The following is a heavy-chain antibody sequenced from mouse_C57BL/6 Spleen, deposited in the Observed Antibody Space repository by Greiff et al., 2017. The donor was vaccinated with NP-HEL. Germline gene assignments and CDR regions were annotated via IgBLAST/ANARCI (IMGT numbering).Heavy chain of an antibody. D-gene: IGHD1-1*01. J-gene: IGHJ1*03. V-gene: IGHV3-6*01. Sequence: DVQLQESGPGLVKPSQSLSLTCSVTGYSITSGYYWNWIRQFPGNKLEWMGYISYDGSNNYNPSLKNRISITRDTSKNQFFLKLNSVTTEDTATYYCARGNYYGSSSYWYFDVWGTGTTVTVSS. CDR1: GYSITSGYY. CDR3: ARGNYYGSSSYWYFDV. CDR2: ISYDGSN.